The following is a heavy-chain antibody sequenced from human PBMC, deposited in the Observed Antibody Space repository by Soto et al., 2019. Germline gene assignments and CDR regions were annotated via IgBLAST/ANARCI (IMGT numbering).Heavy chain of an antibody. J-gene: IGHJ6*02. CDR2: INPGNGGT. Sequence: ASVKVSCKTSGYSFTKYGLHWVRQAPGQRLEWMGWINPGNGGTKYSQKFQGRVTITRDTSATTAYMELSSLRSEDSAVFYCARTDCSSTSCYNYYYYGMAVWGQGTTVTVSS. CDR3: ARTDCSSTSCYNYYYYGMAV. V-gene: IGHV1-3*01. CDR1: GYSFTKYG. D-gene: IGHD2-2*01.